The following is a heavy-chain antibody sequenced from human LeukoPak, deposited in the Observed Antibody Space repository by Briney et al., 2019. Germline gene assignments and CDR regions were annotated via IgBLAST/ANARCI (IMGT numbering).Heavy chain of an antibody. CDR2: IWYDGGNK. J-gene: IGHJ5*01. CDR1: GFTFSNYG. Sequence: GGSLRLSCAASGFTFSNYGLHWVRQAPGKGLEWVAVIWYDGGNKYYADSVKGRFTISRDNSKDTLYLQMNSLSAEDTAVYYCAKDQSKTVTPRRCFDSWGQGTLVAVSS. V-gene: IGHV3-33*06. CDR3: AKDQSKTVTPRRCFDS. D-gene: IGHD4-17*01.